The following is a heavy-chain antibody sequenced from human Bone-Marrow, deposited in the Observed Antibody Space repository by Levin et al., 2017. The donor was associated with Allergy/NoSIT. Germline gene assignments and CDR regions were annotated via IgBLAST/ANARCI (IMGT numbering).Heavy chain of an antibody. CDR1: GFTFSSYS. Sequence: PGGSLRLSCAASGFTFSSYSMNWVRQAPGKGLEWVSYISSSSSTIYYADSVKGRFTISRDNAKNSLYLQMNSLRDEDTAVYYCAREPHGDGDYYGMDVWGQGTTVTVSS. D-gene: IGHD4-17*01. J-gene: IGHJ6*02. CDR3: AREPHGDGDYYGMDV. CDR2: ISSSSSTI. V-gene: IGHV3-48*02.